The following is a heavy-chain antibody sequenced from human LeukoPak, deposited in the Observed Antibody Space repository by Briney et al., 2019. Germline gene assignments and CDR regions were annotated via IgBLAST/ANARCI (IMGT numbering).Heavy chain of an antibody. D-gene: IGHD6-19*01. J-gene: IGHJ6*02. Sequence: GGSLRLSCEASGFTFSSHWMSWVRQAPGKGLEWVAIIKQDGSEKDYVGSVTGRFTISRDNAKNSLYLQMNSLRDEDTAVYYCARDTSAWRYGMDVWGQGTTVIVSS. CDR2: IKQDGSEK. CDR3: ARDTSAWRYGMDV. CDR1: GFTFSSHW. V-gene: IGHV3-7*01.